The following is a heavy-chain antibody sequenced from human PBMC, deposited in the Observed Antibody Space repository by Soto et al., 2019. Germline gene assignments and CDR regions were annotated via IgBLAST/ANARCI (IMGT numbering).Heavy chain of an antibody. CDR3: ARGKYSSGWYAFDI. J-gene: IGHJ3*02. CDR1: GYTFTRND. D-gene: IGHD6-19*01. CDR2: MNPNSGNT. V-gene: IGHV1-8*01. Sequence: QVQLVQSGAEVKKPGASVKVSCKASGYTFTRNDINRVRQAAGQGLEWMGCMNPNSGNTGYAQKFQGRVTMTKNTSISTAYMQLSSLRSEDTAVYYCARGKYSSGWYAFDIWGQGTMVTVSS.